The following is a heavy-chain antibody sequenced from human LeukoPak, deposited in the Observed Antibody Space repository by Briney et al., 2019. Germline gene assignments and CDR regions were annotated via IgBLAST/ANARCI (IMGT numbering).Heavy chain of an antibody. CDR1: GSTLSRYA. CDR2: IIPIFGTA. D-gene: IGHD2-2*01. CDR3: ARSPDIVVVPAAHRDYYYYYMDV. J-gene: IGHJ6*03. V-gene: IGHV1-69*05. Sequence: AVTVTRKATGSTLSRYAMSWVGQAPGQELEWMGGIIPIFGTANYAQKFQGRVTITTDESTSTAYMELSSLRSEDTAVYYCARSPDIVVVPAAHRDYYYYYMDVWGKGTTVTVSS.